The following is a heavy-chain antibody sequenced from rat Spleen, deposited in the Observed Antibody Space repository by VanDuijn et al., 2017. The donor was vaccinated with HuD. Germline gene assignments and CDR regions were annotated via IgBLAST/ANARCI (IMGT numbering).Heavy chain of an antibody. CDR1: GVTFSDCY. Sequence: EVQLVESGGGLVQPGRSMILSCAASGVTFSDCYMAWVRQAPKKGLEWVASISYEGRHTYYGDSVKGRFTISRDNAKRTLYRQMNSLRSEDTATFYCTRHDIYYGLGVMDAWGQGVMVTVSS. CDR2: ISYEGRHT. CDR3: TRHDIYYGLGVMDA. J-gene: IGHJ2*01. V-gene: IGHV5-22*01. D-gene: IGHD1-6*01.